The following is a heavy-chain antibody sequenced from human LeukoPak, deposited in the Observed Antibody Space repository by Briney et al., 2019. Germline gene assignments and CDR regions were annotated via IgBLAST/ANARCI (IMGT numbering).Heavy chain of an antibody. CDR1: GFTFSSYW. J-gene: IGHJ4*02. CDR2: INSDGSST. CDR3: ARSVLSPVLQDFDY. D-gene: IGHD5-24*01. V-gene: IGHV3-74*01. Sequence: GGSLRLSCAASGFTFSSYWMHWVRQAPGKGLVWVSRINSDGSSTSYADSVKGRFTISRDNAKNTLYLQMNSLRAEDTAVYYCARSVLSPVLQDFDYWGRGTLVSVSS.